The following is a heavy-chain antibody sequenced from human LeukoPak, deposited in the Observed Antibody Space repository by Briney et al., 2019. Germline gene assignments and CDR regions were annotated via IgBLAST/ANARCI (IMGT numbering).Heavy chain of an antibody. CDR3: ARAKPWDSCDY. J-gene: IGHJ4*02. Sequence: PGGSLRLSCAASGFTFSNYWMHWVRQAPGKGLVWVSRINTDGITTTYAGSVKGRFTISRDNAKNTLYLQMNSLRAEDTGVYFCARAKPWDSCDYWGQGTLVTVSS. CDR1: GFTFSNYW. CDR2: INTDGITT. V-gene: IGHV3-74*01. D-gene: IGHD1-26*01.